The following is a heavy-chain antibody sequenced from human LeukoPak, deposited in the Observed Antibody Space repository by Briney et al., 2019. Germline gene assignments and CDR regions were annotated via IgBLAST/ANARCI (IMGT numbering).Heavy chain of an antibody. CDR2: IYYSGST. D-gene: IGHD2-2*01. CDR1: GGSISSYY. J-gene: IGHJ2*01. Sequence: PSETLSLTCTVSGGSISSYYWSWIRQPPGKGLEWIGYIYYSGSTNNSPSLESRVTISLDTSKNQFSLRVSSVTAADTAVYYCARATSWYWFFDLWGRGTLVTVSS. CDR3: ARATSWYWFFDL. V-gene: IGHV4-59*01.